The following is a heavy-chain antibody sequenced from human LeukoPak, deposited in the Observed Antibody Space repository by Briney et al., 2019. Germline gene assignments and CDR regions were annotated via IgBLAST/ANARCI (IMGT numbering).Heavy chain of an antibody. CDR1: GGSISSSSYY. CDR2: IYYSGST. CDR3: ARKGSIVGAFDAFDI. V-gene: IGHV4-39*06. Sequence: SETLSLTCTVSGGSISSSSYYWGWIRQPPGKGLEWIGSIYYSGSTYYNPSLKSRVTVSVDTSKNQFTLKLSSVTAADTAVYYCARKGSIVGAFDAFDIWGQGTMVTVSS. D-gene: IGHD1-26*01. J-gene: IGHJ3*02.